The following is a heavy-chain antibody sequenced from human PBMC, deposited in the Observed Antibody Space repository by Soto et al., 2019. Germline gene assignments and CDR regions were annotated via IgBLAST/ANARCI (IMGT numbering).Heavy chain of an antibody. V-gene: IGHV3-23*01. J-gene: IGHJ6*03. CDR2: ISGSGGST. CDR1: GFTFSSYA. D-gene: IGHD4-17*01. CDR3: AKGAVTTPLCYYYYYMDV. Sequence: EVQLLESGGGLVQPGGSLRLSCAASGFTFSSYAMSWVRQAPGKGLEWVSAISGSGGSTYYADSVKGRFTISRDNSKNTLYLQMNSLRAEDTAVYYCAKGAVTTPLCYYYYYMDVWGKGTTVTVSS.